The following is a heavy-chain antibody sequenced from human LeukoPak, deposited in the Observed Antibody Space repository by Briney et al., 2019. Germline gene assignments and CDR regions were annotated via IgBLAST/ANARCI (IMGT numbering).Heavy chain of an antibody. CDR1: GFTFSSYS. J-gene: IGHJ5*02. V-gene: IGHV3-21*01. CDR3: ARKAMVRVNWFDP. Sequence: GGSLRLSCAASGFTFSSYSMNWVRQAPGKGLEWVSSISSSSSYIYYADSVKGRFTISRDNAKNSLYLQMNSLRAKDTAVYYCARKAMVRVNWFDPWGQGTLVTVSS. D-gene: IGHD3-10*01. CDR2: ISSSSSYI.